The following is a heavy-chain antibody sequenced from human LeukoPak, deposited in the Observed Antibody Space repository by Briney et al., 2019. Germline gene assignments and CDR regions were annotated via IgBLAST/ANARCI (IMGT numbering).Heavy chain of an antibody. Sequence: GGSLRLSCAASGFIFSTYGINWVRRAPGEGLEWVSAVSGSGTSTYYADSVSGRFTISRDNSKNTLYLQMNSLRAEDTALYYCAKRYCSGGSCNYYYYYGMDVWGHGTTVTVSS. V-gene: IGHV3-23*01. D-gene: IGHD2-15*01. CDR3: AKRYCSGGSCNYYYYYGMDV. CDR1: GFIFSTYG. J-gene: IGHJ6*02. CDR2: VSGSGTST.